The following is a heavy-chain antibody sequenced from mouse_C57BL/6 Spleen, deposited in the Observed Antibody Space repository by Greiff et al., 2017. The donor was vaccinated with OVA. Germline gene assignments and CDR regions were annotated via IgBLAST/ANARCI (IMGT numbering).Heavy chain of an antibody. CDR2: IYPGDGDT. D-gene: IGHD1-1*01. CDR3: ARSGGSSYLFDY. J-gene: IGHJ2*01. Sequence: QVQLKQSGAELVKPGASVKISCKASGYAFSSYWMNWVKQRPGKGLEWIGQIYPGDGDTNYNGKFKGKATLTADKSSSTAYMQLSSLTSEDSAVYFCARSGGSSYLFDYWGQGTTLTVSS. CDR1: GYAFSSYW. V-gene: IGHV1-80*01.